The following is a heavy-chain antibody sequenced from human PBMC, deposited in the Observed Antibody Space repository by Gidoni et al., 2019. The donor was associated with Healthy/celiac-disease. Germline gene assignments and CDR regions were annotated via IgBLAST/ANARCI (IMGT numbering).Heavy chain of an antibody. J-gene: IGHJ4*02. CDR1: GFTFSSYA. CDR2: ISGSGGST. D-gene: IGHD3-22*01. Sequence: EVQLLESGGGLVQPGGSLRLSCAASGFTFSSYAMSWVRQAPGKGLEWVSAISGSGGSTYYADSVKGRFTISRDNSKNTLYLQMNSLRAEDTAVYYCAKKELDFYYYDSSGYPFDYWGQGTLVTVSS. V-gene: IGHV3-23*01. CDR3: AKKELDFYYYDSSGYPFDY.